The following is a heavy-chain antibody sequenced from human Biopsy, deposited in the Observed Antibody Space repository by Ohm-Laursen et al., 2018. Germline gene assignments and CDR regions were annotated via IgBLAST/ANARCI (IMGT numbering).Heavy chain of an antibody. CDR1: GGTFSSYA. CDR2: IIPIFETI. V-gene: IGHV1-69*13. CDR3: ARRYCSSTSCSPPFYSWFNP. Sequence: SVKVSCNAPGGTFSSYAISWVRQAPGQGPEWMGGIIPIFETIDYAPKFQDRVTITADESTRTAYMELSSLKSEDTAVYYCARRYCSSTSCSPPFYSWFNPWGQGTLVTVSS. J-gene: IGHJ5*02. D-gene: IGHD2-2*01.